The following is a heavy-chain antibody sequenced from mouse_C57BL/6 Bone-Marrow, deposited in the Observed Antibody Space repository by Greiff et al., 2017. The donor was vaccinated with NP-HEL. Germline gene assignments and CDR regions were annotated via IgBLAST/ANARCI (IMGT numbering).Heavy chain of an antibody. V-gene: IGHV5-6*02. D-gene: IGHD2-12*01. CDR3: ARRSYGYAMDY. CDR1: GFTFSSYG. CDR2: ISSGGSYT. Sequence: DVKLVESGGDLVKPGGSLKLSCAASGFTFSSYGMSCVRQTPDKRLEWVATISSGGSYTYYPDSVKGRFTISRDNAKNTLYLQMSSLKSEDTAMYYCARRSYGYAMDYWGQGTSVTVSS. J-gene: IGHJ4*01.